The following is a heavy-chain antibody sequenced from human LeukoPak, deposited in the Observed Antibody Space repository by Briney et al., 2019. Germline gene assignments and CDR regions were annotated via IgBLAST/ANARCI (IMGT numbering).Heavy chain of an antibody. CDR3: AKSLYGSGSYYNWFDP. CDR1: GGSMSSYY. J-gene: IGHJ5*02. Sequence: SETLSLTCTVSGGSMSSYYWSWIRQPPGKGLEWIGYIYYSGSTNFNPSLKSRVTISVDTSKNQFSLKLSSVTAADTAVYYCAKSLYGSGSYYNWFDPWGQGTLVTVSS. CDR2: IYYSGST. D-gene: IGHD3-10*01. V-gene: IGHV4-59*12.